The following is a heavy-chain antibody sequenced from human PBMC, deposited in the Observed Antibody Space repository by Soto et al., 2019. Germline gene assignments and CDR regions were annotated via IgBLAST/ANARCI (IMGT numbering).Heavy chain of an antibody. CDR3: AKERSSGWSFDY. CDR1: GFTISTYA. V-gene: IGHV3-23*01. J-gene: IGHJ4*02. Sequence: PGGSLRLSRAASGFTISTYAVNWVRQAPGKGLEWVSGINGSGDSTYYADSVKGRFTVSRDNSKNTLYLQMNSLRAEDTSLFYCAKERSSGWSFDYWGQGTLVTVSP. D-gene: IGHD6-19*01. CDR2: INGSGDST.